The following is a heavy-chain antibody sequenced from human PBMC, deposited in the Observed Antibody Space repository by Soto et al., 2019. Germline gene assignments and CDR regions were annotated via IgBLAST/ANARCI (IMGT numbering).Heavy chain of an antibody. CDR1: GGTITSDDYH. CDR3: ARDLAYCASGSCYAKWGS. CDR2: IYYSGT. Sequence: TLSLTCTVSGGTITSDDYHWTWIRQPPGKGLEWIGFIYYSGTYYNPSLRGRVTISVDTSKNEFSLKLSSVTAADTAVYYCARDLAYCASGSCYAKWGSWGQGTLVTVSS. V-gene: IGHV4-30-4*01. D-gene: IGHD2-15*01. J-gene: IGHJ4*02.